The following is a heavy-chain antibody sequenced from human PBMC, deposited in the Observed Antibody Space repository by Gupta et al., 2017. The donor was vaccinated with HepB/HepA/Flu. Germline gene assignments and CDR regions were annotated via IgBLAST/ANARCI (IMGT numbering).Heavy chain of an antibody. CDR3: ARDRRYDVGSGYPDDAFDI. CDR2: IKQDGSEK. CDR1: GFTFSSYW. Sequence: EVQLVESGGGLVQPGGSLRLSCAASGFTFSSYWMSWVRQAPGKGLEWVANIKQDGSEKYYVDSVKGRVTISRDNAKNSLYLQMNSLRAEETAVYYCARDRRYDVGSGYPDDAFDIWGQGTMVTVSS. J-gene: IGHJ3*02. D-gene: IGHD3-3*01. V-gene: IGHV3-7*01.